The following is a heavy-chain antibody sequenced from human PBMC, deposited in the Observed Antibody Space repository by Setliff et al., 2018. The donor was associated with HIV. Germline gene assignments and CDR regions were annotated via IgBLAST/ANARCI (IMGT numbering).Heavy chain of an antibody. CDR2: IDPSDSDT. Sequence: GESLKISCKGSGYMFASYWINWVRQVPGKGLEWMARIDPSDSDTNFSPSFQGHVTISVDRSITTAYLQWSSLKAADTAMYFCARSGGPTYNYDSSGHYPDPWGQGTLVTVSS. CDR1: GYMFASYW. J-gene: IGHJ5*02. D-gene: IGHD3-22*01. V-gene: IGHV5-10-1*01. CDR3: ARSGGPTYNYDSSGHYPDP.